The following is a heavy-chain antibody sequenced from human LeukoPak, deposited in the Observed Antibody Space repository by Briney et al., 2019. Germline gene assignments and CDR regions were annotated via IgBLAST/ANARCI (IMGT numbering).Heavy chain of an antibody. V-gene: IGHV1-69*04. CDR2: VIPIFGIA. Sequence: SVNVSFKASDSAFTIYAISWVRQAPAPGLEWMGRVIPIFGIANYAQKFQARVTITADKSTSTAYMELSSLSSEDTDVYYCARDFYYGDYGGYFDYWGQGTLVTVSS. D-gene: IGHD4-17*01. J-gene: IGHJ4*02. CDR3: ARDFYYGDYGGYFDY. CDR1: DSAFTIYA.